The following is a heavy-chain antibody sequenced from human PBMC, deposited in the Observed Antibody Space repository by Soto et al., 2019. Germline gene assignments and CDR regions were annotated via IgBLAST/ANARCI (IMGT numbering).Heavy chain of an antibody. CDR3: ARIPYAVYYFDY. CDR2: IYYSGST. J-gene: IGHJ4*02. Sequence: SETLSLTCTVSGGSISSSSYYWGWIRRPPGKGLEWIGSIYYSGSTYYNPSLKSRVTISVDTSKNQFSLKLSSVTAADTAVYYCARIPYAVYYFDYWGQGTLVTVSS. V-gene: IGHV4-39*01. CDR1: GGSISSSSYY. D-gene: IGHD2-2*01.